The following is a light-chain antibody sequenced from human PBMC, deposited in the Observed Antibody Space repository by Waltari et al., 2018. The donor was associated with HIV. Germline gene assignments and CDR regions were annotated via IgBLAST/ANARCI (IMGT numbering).Light chain of an antibody. CDR3: CSYSGSGTLYV. J-gene: IGLJ1*01. CDR2: DVT. Sequence: QSALTQPRSVSGSPGQSVPISCPGTSSDVGGYTFVSWYQHHPGKAPKLVLSDVTKRPSGVPDRFSGSKSGNTASLTSSGLQAEDEADYYCCSYSGSGTLYVFGTGTEVTVL. CDR1: SSDVGGYTF. V-gene: IGLV2-11*01.